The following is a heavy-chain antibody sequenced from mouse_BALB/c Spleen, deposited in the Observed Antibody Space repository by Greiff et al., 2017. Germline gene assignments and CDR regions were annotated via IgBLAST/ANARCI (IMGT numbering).Heavy chain of an antibody. CDR3: ARGAYDGYYDWFAY. Sequence: EVQLVESGGGLVKPGGSLKLSCAASGFTFSSYAMSWVRQTPEKRLEWVASISSGGSTYYPDSVKGRFTISRDNARNILYLQMSSLRSEDTAMYYCARGAYDGYYDWFAYWGQGTLVTVSA. CDR2: ISSGGST. D-gene: IGHD2-3*01. CDR1: GFTFSSYA. J-gene: IGHJ3*01. V-gene: IGHV5-6-5*01.